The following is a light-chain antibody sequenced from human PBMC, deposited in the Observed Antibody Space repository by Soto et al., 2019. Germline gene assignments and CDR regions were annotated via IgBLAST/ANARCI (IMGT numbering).Light chain of an antibody. V-gene: IGLV2-14*01. CDR1: SSDVGSSNY. J-gene: IGLJ2*01. Sequence: QSALTQPASVSGSPGQSITISCTGTSSDVGSSNYVSWYQQHPGKAPKLMIYDVNNRPSGVSNRVSASKSGNTASLTISGLQAEDDADYYCSSYTSISTLVVFGGGTKLTVL. CDR3: SSYTSISTLVV. CDR2: DVN.